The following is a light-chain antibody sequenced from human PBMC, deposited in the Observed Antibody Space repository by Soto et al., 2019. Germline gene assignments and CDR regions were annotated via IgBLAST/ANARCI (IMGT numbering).Light chain of an antibody. V-gene: IGKV3-20*01. CDR3: QQHGSSPIT. CDR1: QTVTRNY. J-gene: IGKJ5*01. Sequence: EMVLTQSPGTLSLSPGEIATLSFRASQTVTRNYLAWHQQKPGQTPRLLVYGASSRATGIPDRFSGSGSGTDFTLTISRLEPEDFAVYYCQQHGSSPITFGQGTRLEIK. CDR2: GAS.